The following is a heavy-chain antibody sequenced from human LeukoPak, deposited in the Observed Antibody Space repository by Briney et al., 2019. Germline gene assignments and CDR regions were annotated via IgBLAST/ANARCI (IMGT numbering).Heavy chain of an antibody. CDR3: VKDQGECPGSRCYLRFLEY. D-gene: IGHD3-3*01. Sequence: GRSLRLSCETSGFTFSHYGMHWVRQAPGKGLEWVTFVRYDQSATVYADSVQGRFAISRDNSKNTVYLQMNSLRVEDTALYFCVKDQGECPGSRCYLRFLEYWGQGTLVIVSS. V-gene: IGHV3-30*02. J-gene: IGHJ4*02. CDR2: VRYDQSAT. CDR1: GFTFSHYG.